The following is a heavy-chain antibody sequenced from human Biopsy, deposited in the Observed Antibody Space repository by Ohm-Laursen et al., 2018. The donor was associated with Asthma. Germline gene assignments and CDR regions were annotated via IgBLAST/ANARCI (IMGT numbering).Heavy chain of an antibody. Sequence: LRLSCAASGFAVSRDHMFWVRQAPGKGLEWVSVIYSGGTSHTADSVRGRFTISRDYSKNTLYLQMHSLRAEDTAAYYCARGDSSNWSHYYFDYWGQGTLVTVSS. CDR1: GFAVSRDH. V-gene: IGHV3-53*01. CDR3: ARGDSSNWSHYYFDY. D-gene: IGHD3-22*01. CDR2: IYSGGTS. J-gene: IGHJ4*02.